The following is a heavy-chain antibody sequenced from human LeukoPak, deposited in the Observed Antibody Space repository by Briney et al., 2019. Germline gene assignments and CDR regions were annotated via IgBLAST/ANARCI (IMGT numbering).Heavy chain of an antibody. CDR3: ARARSSYGYGDAFDI. V-gene: IGHV3-20*04. CDR1: GFTFDDYG. D-gene: IGHD5-18*01. CDR2: INWNGGST. J-gene: IGHJ3*02. Sequence: GGSLRLSCAASGFTFDDYGMSWVRQAPGKGLEWVSGINWNGGSTGYADSVKGRFTISRDNSKNTLYLQMNSLRAEDTAVYYCARARSSYGYGDAFDIWGQGTMVTVSS.